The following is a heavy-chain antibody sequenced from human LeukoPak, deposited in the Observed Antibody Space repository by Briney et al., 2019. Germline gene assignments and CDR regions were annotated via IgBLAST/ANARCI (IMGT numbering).Heavy chain of an antibody. Sequence: GGSLRLSCAASGFTFSSYSMNWVRQAPGKGLEWVSSISSSSSYIYYADSVKGRFTISRDNAKNSLYLQMNSLRAEDTAVYYCAKDKTIRGQWLAKYYYYYYGMDVWGQGTTVTVSS. V-gene: IGHV3-21*01. CDR1: GFTFSSYS. D-gene: IGHD6-19*01. CDR2: ISSSSSYI. J-gene: IGHJ6*02. CDR3: AKDKTIRGQWLAKYYYYYYGMDV.